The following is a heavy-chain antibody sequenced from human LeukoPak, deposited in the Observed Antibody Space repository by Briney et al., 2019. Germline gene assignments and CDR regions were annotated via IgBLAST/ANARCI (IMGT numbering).Heavy chain of an antibody. CDR2: ISAYNGNT. D-gene: IGHD3-22*01. CDR1: GYTFTSYG. Sequence: ASVTVSCKASGYTFTSYGISWVRQAPGQGLEWMVWISAYNGNTNYAQKLQGRVTMTTDTSTSTAYMELRSLRSDDTAVYYCARAREFYDSSGYYHGAFDIWGQGTMVTVSS. J-gene: IGHJ3*02. V-gene: IGHV1-18*01. CDR3: ARAREFYDSSGYYHGAFDI.